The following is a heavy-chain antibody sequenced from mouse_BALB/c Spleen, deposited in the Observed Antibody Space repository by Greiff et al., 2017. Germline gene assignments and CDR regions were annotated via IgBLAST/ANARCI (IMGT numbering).Heavy chain of an antibody. CDR3: ARWSYDGYYGAY. CDR2: IYPGDGDT. CDR1: GYTFTSYW. D-gene: IGHD2-3*01. J-gene: IGHJ3*01. Sequence: ESGAELARPGASVKLSCKASGYTFTSYWMQWVKQRPGQGLEWIGAIYPGDGDTRYTQKFKGKATLTADKSSSTAYMQLSSLASEDSAVYYCARWSYDGYYGAYWGQGTLVTVSA. V-gene: IGHV1-87*01.